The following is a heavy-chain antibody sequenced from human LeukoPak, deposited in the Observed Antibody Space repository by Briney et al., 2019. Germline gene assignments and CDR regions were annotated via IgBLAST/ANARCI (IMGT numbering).Heavy chain of an antibody. D-gene: IGHD6-19*01. CDR1: GFTFSDYG. CDR2: IWYDGTNK. J-gene: IGHJ4*02. V-gene: IGHV3-33*01. Sequence: GGSLRLSCAVSGFTFSDYGMHWVRQAPGKGLEWVAVIWYDGTNKYYADSVEGRFTISRDNSKNTLYPQMNSLRAEDTAVYYCARTRYNSGGGDYWGQGTPVTVSP. CDR3: ARTRYNSGGGDY.